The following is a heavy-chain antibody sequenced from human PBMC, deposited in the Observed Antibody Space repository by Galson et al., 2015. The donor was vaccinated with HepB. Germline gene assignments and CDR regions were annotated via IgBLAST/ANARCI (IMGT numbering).Heavy chain of an antibody. Sequence: SVKVSCKASGYTFTYRYLHWVRQAPGQALEWMGWINAGNGNTKYSQKFQGRVTITRDTSASTAYVELSSLRSEETAVYYCARLGAIYYYSSGYYELDYWGQGTLVTVSS. CDR2: INAGNGNT. CDR3: ARLGAIYYYSSGYYELDY. V-gene: IGHV1-3*01. CDR1: GYTFTYRY. D-gene: IGHD3-22*01. J-gene: IGHJ4*02.